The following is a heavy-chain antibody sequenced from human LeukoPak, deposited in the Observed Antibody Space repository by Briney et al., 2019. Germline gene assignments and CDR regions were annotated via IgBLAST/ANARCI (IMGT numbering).Heavy chain of an antibody. CDR3: ARSDYGDYYFDY. CDR1: AGSISSYY. V-gene: IGHV4-59*08. Sequence: SETLSLTCTVYAGSISSYYWSWIRQPPGKGLMWIGYIYYSGSTNYDPYLKSRVTISVDTSKYQFALKLSSVTAADTVVYYCARSDYGDYYFDYWGQGTLVTVSS. CDR2: IYYSGST. J-gene: IGHJ4*02. D-gene: IGHD4-17*01.